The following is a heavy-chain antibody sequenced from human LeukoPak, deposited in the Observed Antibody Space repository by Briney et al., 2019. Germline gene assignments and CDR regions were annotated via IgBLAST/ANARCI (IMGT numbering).Heavy chain of an antibody. Sequence: PSETLSRTCTVSGGSISSYYWSWIRQPPGKGLEWIGYIYYSGSTNYNPSLKSRVTISVDTSKNQFSLKLSSVTAADTAVYYCARLAVFGDAFDIWGQGTMVTVSS. CDR3: ARLAVFGDAFDI. CDR2: IYYSGST. D-gene: IGHD2-21*01. J-gene: IGHJ3*02. CDR1: GGSISSYY. V-gene: IGHV4-59*01.